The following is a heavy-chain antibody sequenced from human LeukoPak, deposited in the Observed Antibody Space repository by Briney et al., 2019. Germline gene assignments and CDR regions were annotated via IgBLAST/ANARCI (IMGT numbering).Heavy chain of an antibody. J-gene: IGHJ4*02. V-gene: IGHV1-2*06. CDR1: GYTFTGYH. D-gene: IGHD2-2*01. CDR3: ARDYCSSTSCLFDY. Sequence: GASVKVSCTASGYTFTGYHIHWVRQAPGQGLEWMGRINPNSGDTNYAQKFQGRVTMTRDTSISTAYMELSRLRSDDTAVYYCARDYCSSTSCLFDYWGQGTLVTVSS. CDR2: INPNSGDT.